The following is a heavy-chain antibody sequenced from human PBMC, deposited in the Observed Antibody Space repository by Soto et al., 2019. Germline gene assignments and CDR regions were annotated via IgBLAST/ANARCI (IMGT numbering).Heavy chain of an antibody. V-gene: IGHV3-11*01. CDR1: GFTFSDYY. CDR3: ARDFVDTAMVKVYTYVDYYAMDV. Sequence: QVQLVESGGGLVKPGGSLRLSCAASGFTFSDYYMSWIRQAPGKGLEWVSYISSRGSTIYYADSVKGRFTISRDNAKKSLYLQMNSLRAEDTAVYYCARDFVDTAMVKVYTYVDYYAMDVWGQGTTVTVSS. D-gene: IGHD5-18*01. CDR2: ISSRGSTI. J-gene: IGHJ6*02.